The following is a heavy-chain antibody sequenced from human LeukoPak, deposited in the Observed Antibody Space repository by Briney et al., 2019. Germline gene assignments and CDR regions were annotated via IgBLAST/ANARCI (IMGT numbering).Heavy chain of an antibody. CDR1: GFIFGNYA. V-gene: IGHV3-30-3*01. D-gene: IGHD6-13*01. CDR2: ISYDGSNK. Sequence: PGGSLRHSCAASGFIFGNYAMHWVRQAPGKGLERVAVISYDGSNKYYADSVKGRFTISRDNSKNTLFLQMNSLRSEDTAVYYCARDLDSGSWYILWFDPWGQGTLVTVSS. J-gene: IGHJ5*02. CDR3: ARDLDSGSWYILWFDP.